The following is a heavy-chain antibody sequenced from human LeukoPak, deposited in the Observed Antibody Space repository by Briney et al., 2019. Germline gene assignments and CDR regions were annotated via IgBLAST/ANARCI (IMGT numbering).Heavy chain of an antibody. V-gene: IGHV4-4*07. D-gene: IGHD2-2*01. CDR1: GGSISSYY. CDR3: ASDVRGKGYCSSTSCYDAFDI. CDR2: IYTSGST. Sequence: SETLSLTCTVSGGSISSYYWSWIRQPAGKGLEWIGRIYTSGSTNYNPSLKSRVTMSVDTSKNQLSLKLSSVTAADTAVYYCASDVRGKGYCSSTSCYDAFDIWGQGTMVTVSS. J-gene: IGHJ3*02.